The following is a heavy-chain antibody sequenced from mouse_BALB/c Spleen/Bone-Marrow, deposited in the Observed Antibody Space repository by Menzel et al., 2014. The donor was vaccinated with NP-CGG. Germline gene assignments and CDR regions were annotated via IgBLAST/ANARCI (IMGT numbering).Heavy chain of an antibody. CDR1: GFTFRDYY. CDR2: ISDGGSYT. V-gene: IGHV5-4*02. Sequence: VELKEAGGGLVKPGGALKLSCAASGFTFRDYYMYWVRPTPEKRLGWVAAISDGGSYTYYPDSVKGRFTISRDNAKNKLFLQVRSLKSEDTGMYYCAREVSIGYWGQGTSVTVSS. CDR3: AREVSIGY. J-gene: IGHJ4*01.